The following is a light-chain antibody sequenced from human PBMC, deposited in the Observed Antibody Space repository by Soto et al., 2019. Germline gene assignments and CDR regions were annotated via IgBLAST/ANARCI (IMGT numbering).Light chain of an antibody. J-gene: IGKJ2*01. CDR2: DAS. CDR3: HQYESYPYT. CDR1: QSISTW. V-gene: IGKV1-5*01. Sequence: DILMTQSPSILSASVGDTVTITCRASQSISTWVSWYQQRAGTSPTALIFDASNSEKGVPSRFSGSGSGTEFTLIISCLQPEDFATYYCHQYESYPYTFGQGTKLEI.